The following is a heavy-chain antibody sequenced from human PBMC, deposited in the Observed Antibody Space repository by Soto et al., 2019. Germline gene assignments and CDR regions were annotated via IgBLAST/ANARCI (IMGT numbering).Heavy chain of an antibody. Sequence: ASVKVSCKPSGYTFTGHFMHWVRQAPGQGFEWMGWINPNSGGTNYLQRFQGRVSMTRDTSISTAYMELSRLTSDDTAVYYCARDDYGGDSGVLVDFWGQGTLVTVSS. CDR2: INPNSGGT. J-gene: IGHJ4*02. CDR1: GYTFTGHF. D-gene: IGHD4-17*01. V-gene: IGHV1-2*02. CDR3: ARDDYGGDSGVLVDF.